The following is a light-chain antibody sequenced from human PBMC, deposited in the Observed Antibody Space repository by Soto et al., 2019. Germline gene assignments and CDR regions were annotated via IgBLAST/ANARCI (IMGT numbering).Light chain of an antibody. J-gene: IGKJ1*01. V-gene: IGKV3D-20*02. CDR2: GAS. CDR1: QSVSSSY. Sequence: EIVLTQSACTLSWSPGERATLSCRASQSVSSSYLAWYQQKPGQAPRLLIYGASSRATGIPDRFSGSGSGTDFTLTISSLEPEDFAVYYCQQRSNWPPWTFGQGTKVDIK. CDR3: QQRSNWPPWT.